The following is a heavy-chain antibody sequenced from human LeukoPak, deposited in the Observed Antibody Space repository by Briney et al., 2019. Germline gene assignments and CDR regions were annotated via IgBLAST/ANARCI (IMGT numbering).Heavy chain of an antibody. J-gene: IGHJ4*02. D-gene: IGHD3-10*01. V-gene: IGHV1-3*01. CDR1: GYTFTSYA. CDR2: INAGNGNT. CDR3: ARDLWDLMVRGVPSFDY. Sequence: ASVKVSCKASGYTFTSYAMHWVRQAPGQRLEWMGWINAGNGNTKYSQKFQGRVTITRDTSASTAYMELSSLRSEDTAVYYCARDLWDLMVRGVPSFDYWGQGTLVTVSS.